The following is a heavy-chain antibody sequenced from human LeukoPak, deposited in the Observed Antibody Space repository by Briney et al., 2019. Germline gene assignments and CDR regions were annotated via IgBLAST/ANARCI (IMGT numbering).Heavy chain of an antibody. J-gene: IGHJ3*02. D-gene: IGHD4-17*01. V-gene: IGHV4-59*01. CDR3: ARATTSTTVTTPHAFDI. Sequence: PSETLSLTCAVYGGSFSGYYWSWIRQPPGKGLEWIGYMYYSGSTNYNPSLKSRVTISVDTSKNQFSLKLSSVTAADTAVYYCARATTSTTVTTPHAFDIWGQGTMVTVSS. CDR2: MYYSGST. CDR1: GGSFSGYY.